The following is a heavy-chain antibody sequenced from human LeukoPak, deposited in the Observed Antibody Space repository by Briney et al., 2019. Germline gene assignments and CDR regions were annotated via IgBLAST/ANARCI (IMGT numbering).Heavy chain of an antibody. V-gene: IGHV4-39*01. CDR2: IYYSGST. CDR1: GGSISSSSYY. CDR3: ARQEEGWNPPDYLDY. J-gene: IGHJ4*02. Sequence: SETLSLTCTVSGGSISSSSYYWGWIRQPPGKGLEWIGSIYYSGSTYYNPSLKSRVTISVDTSKNQFSLKLSSVTAADTAVYYCARQEEGWNPPDYLDYWGQGTLVTVSS. D-gene: IGHD1-1*01.